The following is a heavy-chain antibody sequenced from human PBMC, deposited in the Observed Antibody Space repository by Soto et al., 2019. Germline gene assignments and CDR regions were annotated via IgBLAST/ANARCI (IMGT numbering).Heavy chain of an antibody. Sequence: QVQLVESGGGVVQPGRSLRLFCAAAGFTFSSYGIHWVRQAPVKGLEWVAVISYDGSNKYYADSVKGRFTISIDNSKKTLYLQMNSLRAEDKAVYYCAKLVAGSSYYYYGMDVWGQGNTVTVSS. CDR1: GFTFSSYG. V-gene: IGHV3-30*18. CDR3: AKLVAGSSYYYYGMDV. CDR2: ISYDGSNK. J-gene: IGHJ6*02. D-gene: IGHD6-19*01.